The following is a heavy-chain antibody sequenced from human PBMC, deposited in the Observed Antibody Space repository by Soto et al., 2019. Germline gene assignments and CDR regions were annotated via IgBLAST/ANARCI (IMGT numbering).Heavy chain of an antibody. V-gene: IGHV4-59*01. J-gene: IGHJ5*02. CDR1: GDSITSYY. CDR2: LYHSGNT. D-gene: IGHD2-15*01. CDR3: ALGGATLGSWFDP. Sequence: SETLSLTCTVSGDSITSYYWSWIRQPPGKGLEWIGYLYHSGNTNFNPSLKSRISISMDTSKNQFSLQLSSVTAADTAVYYCALGGATLGSWFDPWGQGTLVTVSS.